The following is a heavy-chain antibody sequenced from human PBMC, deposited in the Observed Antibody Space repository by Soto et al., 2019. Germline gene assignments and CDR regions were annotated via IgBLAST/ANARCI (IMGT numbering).Heavy chain of an antibody. V-gene: IGHV3-15*01. CDR2: IKSKTDGGTT. CDR3: TTEVTAYYDFWSGYYSHPFDY. D-gene: IGHD3-3*01. J-gene: IGHJ4*02. Sequence: GGSLRLSCTASGFTFSNAWMSWVRQAPGKGLEWVGRIKSKTDGGTTDYAAPVKGRFTISRDDSKNTLYLQMNSLKTEDTAVYYCTTEVTAYYDFWSGYYSHPFDYWGQGTLVTVPQ. CDR1: GFTFSNAW.